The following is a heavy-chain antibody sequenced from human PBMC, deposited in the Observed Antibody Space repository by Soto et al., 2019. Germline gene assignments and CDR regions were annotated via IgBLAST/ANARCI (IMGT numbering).Heavy chain of an antibody. V-gene: IGHV3-23*05. CDR3: ATDTYSRSWYF. Sequence: EVQLLESGGDLVQPGGSLSLSCAASGFTFTNYLMTWVRQAPGKGREWVSSIDKSGVDTYYADSVKGRFTISRDNYKNTLYLQMNGLRAEDTAIYYCATDTYSRSWYFWGQGTLVTVSS. CDR1: GFTFTNYL. CDR2: IDKSGVDT. D-gene: IGHD4-4*01. J-gene: IGHJ4*02.